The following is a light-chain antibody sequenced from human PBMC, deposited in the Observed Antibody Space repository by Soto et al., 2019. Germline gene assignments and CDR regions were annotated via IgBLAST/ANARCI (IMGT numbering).Light chain of an antibody. CDR2: NND. Sequence: QSALTQPPSASGTPGQRVTISCSGSSSNIGANTVNRYQQLPGTAPKLLISNNDQRPSGVPDRFSGSKSGTPASLAISGLQSEDDADYYCAAWDDSLYGRIFGSGTKVTVL. V-gene: IGLV1-44*01. J-gene: IGLJ1*01. CDR3: AAWDDSLYGRI. CDR1: SSNIGANT.